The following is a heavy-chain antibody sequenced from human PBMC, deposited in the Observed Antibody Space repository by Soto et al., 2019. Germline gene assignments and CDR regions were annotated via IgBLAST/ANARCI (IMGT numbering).Heavy chain of an antibody. Sequence: GSLRLSFAASVVTLSSFWMNWVRQAPGKGLEWVANIKQDGTEIHYVASVRGRFTVSRDNAKNSLYLQMNSLRAEDTALYYCATYRCDTTSCSFSSFDYWGQGPMVTVSS. V-gene: IGHV3-7*01. D-gene: IGHD2-2*01. CDR1: VVTLSSFW. J-gene: IGHJ4*02. CDR3: ATYRCDTTSCSFSSFDY. CDR2: IKQDGTEI.